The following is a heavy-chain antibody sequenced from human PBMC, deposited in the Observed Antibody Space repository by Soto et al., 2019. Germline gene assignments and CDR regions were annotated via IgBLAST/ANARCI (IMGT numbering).Heavy chain of an antibody. Sequence: PGGSLRLSCAASGFTFDDYAMHWVRQAPGKGLEWVSGISWNSGSIGYADSVKGRFTISRDNAKNSLYLQMNSLRAEDTALYYCAKDIRTYSSSWSAGYYYYYYMDVWGKGTTVTVSS. D-gene: IGHD6-13*01. CDR2: ISWNSGSI. CDR3: AKDIRTYSSSWSAGYYYYYYMDV. CDR1: GFTFDDYA. J-gene: IGHJ6*03. V-gene: IGHV3-9*01.